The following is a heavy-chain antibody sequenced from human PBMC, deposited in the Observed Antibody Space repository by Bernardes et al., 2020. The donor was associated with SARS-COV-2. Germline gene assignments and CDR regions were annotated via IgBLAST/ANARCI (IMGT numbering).Heavy chain of an antibody. CDR3: ARAKRITIFGVVLDAFDI. CDR1: GGSISSGGYY. J-gene: IGHJ3*02. D-gene: IGHD3-3*01. Sequence: SETLSLTCTVSGGSISSGGYYWSWIRQHPGKGLEWIGYIYYSGSTYYNPSLKSRVTISVDTSKNQFSLKLSSVTAADTAVYYCARAKRITIFGVVLDAFDIWGQGTMVTVSS. CDR2: IYYSGST. V-gene: IGHV4-31*03.